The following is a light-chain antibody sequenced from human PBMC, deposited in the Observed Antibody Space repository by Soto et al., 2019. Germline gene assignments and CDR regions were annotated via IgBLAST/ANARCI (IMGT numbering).Light chain of an antibody. J-gene: IGKJ2*01. Sequence: DIQMTQSPSTLSASVGDRVTITCRASHSISNWLAWYQQKPGKVPKLLIYDASILQSGVPSRFSGSGSGTEFTLTISSLQPDDFATYHCQQYNSYSTFGQGTKLEIK. CDR3: QQYNSYST. CDR1: HSISNW. V-gene: IGKV1-5*01. CDR2: DAS.